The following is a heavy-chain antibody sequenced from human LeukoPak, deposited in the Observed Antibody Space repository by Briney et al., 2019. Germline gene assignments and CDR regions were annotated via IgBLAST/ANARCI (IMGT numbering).Heavy chain of an antibody. J-gene: IGHJ6*02. CDR2: ISGSGGST. Sequence: GGSLRLSCAASGLTFSTYTMNWVRQAPGKGLEWVSAISGSGGSTYYADSVKGRFTISRDDSKNTLYLQMNSLRAEDTAVYYCAKPASSEYYYYGMDVWGQGTTVTVSS. CDR1: GLTFSTYT. CDR3: AKPASSEYYYYGMDV. V-gene: IGHV3-23*01. D-gene: IGHD2-2*01.